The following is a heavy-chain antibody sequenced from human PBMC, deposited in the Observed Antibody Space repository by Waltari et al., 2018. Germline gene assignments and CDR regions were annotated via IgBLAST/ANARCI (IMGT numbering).Heavy chain of an antibody. J-gene: IGHJ1*01. D-gene: IGHD4-17*01. V-gene: IGHV4-39*01. CDR3: GRIAFGDDGGYFQY. Sequence: QLQLQESGPGLVRPSKTLSLTCTVSGGSITTNYNWAWIRQPPGKGLEWMGNMQYRGSTFYNPSLMSRVTISLDTSKNQFSLTITSVDAADTAVYFCGRIAFGDDGGYFQYWGQGTLVTVSS. CDR2: MQYRGST. CDR1: GGSITTNYN.